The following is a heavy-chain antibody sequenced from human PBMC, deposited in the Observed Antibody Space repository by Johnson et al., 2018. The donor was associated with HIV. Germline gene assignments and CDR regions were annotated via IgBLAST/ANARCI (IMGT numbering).Heavy chain of an antibody. J-gene: IGHJ3*02. Sequence: VQLVESGGGVVRPGGSLTLSCEASAFTFDDYGMSWVRQGPGKGPEWVSGINWNGESTGYAESVKGRFTIFRDNAKNSTYLEMNSLRVEDTALYYCAKDLSPWFDAFDIWGQGTMVTVSS. CDR1: AFTFDDYG. CDR3: AKDLSPWFDAFDI. V-gene: IGHV3-20*04. CDR2: INWNGEST. D-gene: IGHD3-9*01.